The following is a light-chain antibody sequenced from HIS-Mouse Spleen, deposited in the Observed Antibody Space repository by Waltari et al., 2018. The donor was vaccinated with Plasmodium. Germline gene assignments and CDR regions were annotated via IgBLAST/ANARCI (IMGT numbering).Light chain of an antibody. CDR2: KYS. CDR1: KLGDKY. Sequence: SYELTQPPSVSVSPGQTASITCSGDKLGDKYACWYQQKPGQSPVLVIYKYSKRPSGIPERFSCSNSGNTATLTISGTQAMDEADYYCQAWDSSTGVFGGGTKLTVL. CDR3: QAWDSSTGV. J-gene: IGLJ2*01. V-gene: IGLV3-1*01.